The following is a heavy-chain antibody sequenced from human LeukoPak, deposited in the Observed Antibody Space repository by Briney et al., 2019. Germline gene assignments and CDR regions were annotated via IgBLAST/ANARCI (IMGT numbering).Heavy chain of an antibody. J-gene: IGHJ4*02. Sequence: GGTLRLSCAASGFTFNTYAMSWVRQAPGKGLEWVSGIRGSGGSTYYADSVKGRFTISRDNSKNTLYLQMNSLRAEDTAVYYCAKEPWSFDYWGQGTLVTVSS. CDR3: AKEPWSFDY. CDR2: IRGSGGST. CDR1: GFTFNTYA. V-gene: IGHV3-23*01. D-gene: IGHD2-8*02.